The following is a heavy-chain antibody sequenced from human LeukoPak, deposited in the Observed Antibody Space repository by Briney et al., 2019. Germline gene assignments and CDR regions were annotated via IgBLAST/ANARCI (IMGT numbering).Heavy chain of an antibody. D-gene: IGHD6-13*01. Sequence: AGGSLRLSCAASGFTFSSYGMHWVRQAPGKGLEWVAVISYDGSNKYYADSVKGRFTISRDNSKNTLYLQVNSLRAEDTAVYYCAKSGYSSSWFFDYWGQGTLVTVSS. CDR1: GFTFSSYG. CDR3: AKSGYSSSWFFDY. CDR2: ISYDGSNK. J-gene: IGHJ4*02. V-gene: IGHV3-30*18.